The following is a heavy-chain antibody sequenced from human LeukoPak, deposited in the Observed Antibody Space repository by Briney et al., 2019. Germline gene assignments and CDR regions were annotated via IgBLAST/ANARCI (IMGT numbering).Heavy chain of an antibody. D-gene: IGHD3-3*01. V-gene: IGHV3-23*01. CDR1: GFTFSSYG. CDR3: AKVSSYYDFWSGYLHY. CDR2: ISGSGDRT. Sequence: PGGSLRLSCAASGFTFSSYGMTWVRQAPGQGLEWVSSISGSGDRTYYADSVKGRFTIPRDNSRNTLYLQMNSLRAEDTAVYFCAKVSSYYDFWSGYLHYWGQGTLVTVAS. J-gene: IGHJ4*02.